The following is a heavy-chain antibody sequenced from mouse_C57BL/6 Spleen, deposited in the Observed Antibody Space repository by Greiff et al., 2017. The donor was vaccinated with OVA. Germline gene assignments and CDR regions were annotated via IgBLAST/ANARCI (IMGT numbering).Heavy chain of an antibody. D-gene: IGHD2-3*01. CDR1: GYSITSGYY. V-gene: IGHV3-6*01. CDR3: ARADGSGFDY. Sequence: EVKLMESGPGLVKPSQSLSLTCSVTGYSITSGYYWNWIRQFPGNKLEWMGYISYDGSNNYNPSLKNRISITRDTSKNQFFLKLNSVTTEDTATYYCARADGSGFDYWGQGTTLTVSS. CDR2: ISYDGSN. J-gene: IGHJ2*01.